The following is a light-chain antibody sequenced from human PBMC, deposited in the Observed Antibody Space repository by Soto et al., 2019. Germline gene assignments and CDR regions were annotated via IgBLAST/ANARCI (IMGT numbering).Light chain of an antibody. CDR1: QTVYNN. Sequence: EIVMTQSPATLSVSPGEGATLSCKASQTVYNNLAWYQQRPGQPPRLLIYDASTRATGISARFGGSGYGTEFTLTISSLQSEDFAVYFCQQCRNWPLTFGGGTKVEIK. V-gene: IGKV3-15*01. J-gene: IGKJ4*01. CDR3: QQCRNWPLT. CDR2: DAS.